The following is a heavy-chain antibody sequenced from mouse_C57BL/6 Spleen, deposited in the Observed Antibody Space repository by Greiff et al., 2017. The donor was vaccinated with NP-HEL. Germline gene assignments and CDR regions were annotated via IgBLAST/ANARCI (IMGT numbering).Heavy chain of an antibody. CDR1: GYSITSGYY. Sequence: ESGPGLVKPSQSLSLTCSVTGYSITSGYYWNWIRQFPGNKLEWMGYISYDGSNNYNPSLKNRISITRDTSKNQFFLKLNSVTTEDTATYYCARYYGSSYLRYFDVWGTGTTVTVSS. CDR3: ARYYGSSYLRYFDV. V-gene: IGHV3-6*01. CDR2: ISYDGSN. J-gene: IGHJ1*03. D-gene: IGHD1-1*01.